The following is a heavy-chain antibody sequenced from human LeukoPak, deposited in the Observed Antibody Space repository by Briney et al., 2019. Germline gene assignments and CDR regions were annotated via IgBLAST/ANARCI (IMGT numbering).Heavy chain of an antibody. Sequence: SQTLSLTCTAPGGSISSSSYYWGWIRQPPGKGLEWSGCLYYIGRTTYNPSLKSRLTMYVDTSKNLFSLKLSSVTAADTAVYYCARLPDGNYRITWFDPWGQGTLVTVSS. CDR3: ARLPDGNYRITWFDP. CDR1: GGSISSSSYY. CDR2: LYYIGRT. D-gene: IGHD1-7*01. J-gene: IGHJ5*02. V-gene: IGHV4-39*01.